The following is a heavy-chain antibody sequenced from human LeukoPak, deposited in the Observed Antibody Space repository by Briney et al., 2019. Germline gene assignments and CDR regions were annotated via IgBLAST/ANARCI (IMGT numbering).Heavy chain of an antibody. CDR2: ISSSGSTI. CDR3: AREKAGAIGY. CDR1: GFTFSSYE. J-gene: IGHJ4*02. D-gene: IGHD1-26*01. V-gene: IGHV3-48*03. Sequence: GGSLRLSCAASGFTFSSYEMNWVRQAPGKGLEWVSYISSSGSTIYYADSVKGRFTISRDNARNSLYLQMNSLRAEDTAVYYCAREKAGAIGYWGQGTLVTVSS.